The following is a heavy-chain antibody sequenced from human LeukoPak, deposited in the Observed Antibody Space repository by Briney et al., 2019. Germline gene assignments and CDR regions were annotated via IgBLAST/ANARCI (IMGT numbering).Heavy chain of an antibody. D-gene: IGHD6-13*01. V-gene: IGHV4-34*01. CDR1: GGFFSGYY. J-gene: IGHJ6*02. CDR2: INHSGST. Sequence: SETLSLTCAVYGGFFSGYYWSWIRQPPGEGLEWIGEINHSGSTNYNPSLKSRVTISVDTSKNQFSLKLSSVTAADTAEYYCARGAYSSSWYVYYFGHGMVVWGQGTTVTVSS. CDR3: ARGAYSSSWYVYYFGHGMVV.